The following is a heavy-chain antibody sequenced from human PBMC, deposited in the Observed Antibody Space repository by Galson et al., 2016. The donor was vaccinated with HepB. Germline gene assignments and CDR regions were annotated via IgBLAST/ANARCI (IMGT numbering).Heavy chain of an antibody. D-gene: IGHD3-16*01. V-gene: IGHV3-11*01. CDR1: GFTYSDYY. J-gene: IGHJ5*01. Sequence: SLRLSCAASGFTYSDYYMSWIRQAPGKGLEWISYISIGDTIYYADSVKGRFTISRDNAKNLRYLQMNSLRAEDTAVYYCAREQLPFYYDVSGRSWFGPWGQGTLVIVSS. CDR3: AREQLPFYYDVSGRSWFGP. CDR2: ISIGDTI.